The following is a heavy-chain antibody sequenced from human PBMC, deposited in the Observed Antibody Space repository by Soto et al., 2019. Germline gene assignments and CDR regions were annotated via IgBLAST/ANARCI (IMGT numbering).Heavy chain of an antibody. CDR1: GFTFSSYA. CDR2: ISGSGGST. CDR3: AKDLSSGGWYGGYFDY. Sequence: PGGSLRLSCAASGFTFSSYAMIWVRQAPGKGLEWVSAISGSGGSTYYADSVKGRFTISRDNSKNTLYLQMNSLRAEDTAVYYWAKDLSSGGWYGGYFDYWGQGTLVTVSS. D-gene: IGHD6-19*01. J-gene: IGHJ4*02. V-gene: IGHV3-23*01.